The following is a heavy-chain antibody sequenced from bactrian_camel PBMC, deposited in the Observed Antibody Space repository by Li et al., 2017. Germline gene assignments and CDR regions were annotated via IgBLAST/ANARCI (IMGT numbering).Heavy chain of an antibody. CDR3: ATKGISWVKYCENQF. J-gene: IGHJ4*01. CDR1: GYIFNICG. Sequence: HVQLVESGGRSVQAGGSLKLSCTTSGYIFNICGMDWYRQAPGKERELVSSIETNDSETTAFYGESVRGRFTISQDKDKNTVYLQMNSLKTEDTAVYRCATKGISWVKYCENQFWGQGTQVTVS. D-gene: IGHD4*01. CDR2: IETNDSETTA. V-gene: IGHV3S54*01.